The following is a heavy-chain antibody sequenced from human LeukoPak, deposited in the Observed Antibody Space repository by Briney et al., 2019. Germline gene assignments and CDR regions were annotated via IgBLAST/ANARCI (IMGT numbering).Heavy chain of an antibody. J-gene: IGHJ5*02. CDR2: ISYDGDKQ. CDR1: GFIFRSFW. D-gene: IGHD1-26*01. V-gene: IGHV3-30-3*01. CDR3: ARESHEGATRAYNWFDP. Sequence: GGSLRLSCEASGFIFRSFWMSWVRQTPGKGLEWLGLISYDGDKQIYPASVKGRFSFSRDNSNNTLYLQMNNLRPEDTALYYCARESHEGATRAYNWFDPWGQGTLVSVSS.